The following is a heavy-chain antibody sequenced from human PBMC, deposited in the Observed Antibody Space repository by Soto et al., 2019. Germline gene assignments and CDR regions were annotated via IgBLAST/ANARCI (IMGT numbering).Heavy chain of an antibody. Sequence: QVQLVESGGGVVQPGGSLRLSCAASGFTLSTYGMHWVRQAPGKGLEWVAVVWYDGSKKYYADSVKGRFTVSRDNSKNTLYLQMNSLRAEDTAVDYCARPLEQWQLGFGMDVWGQGSPVTVSS. CDR3: ARPLEQWQLGFGMDV. CDR2: VWYDGSKK. J-gene: IGHJ6*01. D-gene: IGHD6-19*01. V-gene: IGHV3-33*01. CDR1: GFTLSTYG.